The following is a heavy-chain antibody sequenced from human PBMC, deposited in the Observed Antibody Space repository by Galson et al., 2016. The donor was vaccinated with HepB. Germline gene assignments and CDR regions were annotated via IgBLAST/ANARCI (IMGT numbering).Heavy chain of an antibody. CDR1: GGSISSGNW. D-gene: IGHD6-19*01. Sequence: SETLSLTCVVSGGSISSGNWWSWVRQPPGKGLEWIGEIYESGTTYYNPSLRSRVTVSMDRSNNHLSLRLESVTAADTAVYFCARHIAVSGTRGFDVWGQGTMVTVSS. CDR3: ARHIAVSGTRGFDV. J-gene: IGHJ3*01. CDR2: IYESGTT. V-gene: IGHV4/OR15-8*02.